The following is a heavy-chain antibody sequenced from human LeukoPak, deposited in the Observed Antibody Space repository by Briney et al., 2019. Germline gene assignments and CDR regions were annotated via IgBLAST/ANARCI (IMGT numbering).Heavy chain of an antibody. D-gene: IGHD3-10*01. CDR2: ISGSSSFI. Sequence: GGSLRLSCAASGFTFSSFTMNWVRQAPGKGLEWVSSISGSSSFISYADSVKGRFTISRDNAKNSLYVQMNSLRAEDTAVYYCVGGPGYWGQGTLVTVSS. V-gene: IGHV3-21*06. CDR3: VGGPGY. J-gene: IGHJ4*02. CDR1: GFTFSSFT.